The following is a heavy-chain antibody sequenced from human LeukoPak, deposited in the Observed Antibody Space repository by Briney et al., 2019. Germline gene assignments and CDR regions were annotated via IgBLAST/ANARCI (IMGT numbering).Heavy chain of an antibody. CDR3: ASARGYSSSDFDY. CDR2: IIPIFGTA. CDR1: GGTFSSYA. V-gene: IGHV1-69*13. D-gene: IGHD6-13*01. Sequence: SVKVSCKASGGTFSSYAISWVRQAPGQGLEWMGGIIPIFGTANYAQKFQGRVTITADESTSSAYMELSSLRSEDTAVYYCASARGYSSSDFDYWGQGTLVTVSS. J-gene: IGHJ4*02.